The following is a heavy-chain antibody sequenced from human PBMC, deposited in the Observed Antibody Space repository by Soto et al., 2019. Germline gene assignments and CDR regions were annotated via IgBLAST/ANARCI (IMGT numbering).Heavy chain of an antibody. Sequence: VHLLESGGHLVQPGGSLRLSCAASGFTFTTYTMNWVRQAPGKGLEWVSGILAGGTTYYADSVKGRFTISRDHSQNSVFLQMSSLRDADTAVYYYAKDRQPDDIWTFDFWGQGTLVTVSS. V-gene: IGHV3-23*01. CDR2: ILAGGTT. CDR3: AKDRQPDDIWTFDF. J-gene: IGHJ4*02. D-gene: IGHD3-9*01. CDR1: GFTFTTYT.